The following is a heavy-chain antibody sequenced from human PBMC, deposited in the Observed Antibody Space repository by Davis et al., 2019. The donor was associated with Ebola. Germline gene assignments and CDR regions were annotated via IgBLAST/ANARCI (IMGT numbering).Heavy chain of an antibody. CDR2: IYPGDSDT. V-gene: IGHV5-51*01. D-gene: IGHD4-17*01. CDR1: GYSFTSYW. J-gene: IGHJ4*02. Sequence: GESLKISCKGSGYSFTSYWIAWVRQMPGKGLEWMGIIYPGDSDTKYSPSFQGQVTMSAAKSITTAYLQWSSLKASDTAMYYCARHRPFGDYAIDYWGQGTLVTVSS. CDR3: ARHRPFGDYAIDY.